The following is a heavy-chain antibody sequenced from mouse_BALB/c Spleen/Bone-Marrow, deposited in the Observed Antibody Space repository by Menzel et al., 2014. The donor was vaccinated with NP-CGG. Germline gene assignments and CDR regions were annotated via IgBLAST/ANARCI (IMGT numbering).Heavy chain of an antibody. D-gene: IGHD1-1*01. CDR1: GYTFSSYW. Sequence: QVQLQQSGAELMKPGASVKISCKATGYTFSSYWIEWVKQRPGHGLEWIGEILPGSGSTNYNEKLKGKATFTADTSSNTAYMQLSSLTSEDSAVYYCARGGYYGSSYEDYAMDYWGQGTSVTVSS. J-gene: IGHJ4*01. V-gene: IGHV1-9*01. CDR3: ARGGYYGSSYEDYAMDY. CDR2: ILPGSGST.